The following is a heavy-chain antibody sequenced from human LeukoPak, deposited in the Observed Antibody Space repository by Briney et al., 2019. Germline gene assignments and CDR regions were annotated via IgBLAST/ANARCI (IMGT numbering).Heavy chain of an antibody. D-gene: IGHD6-13*01. Sequence: PGGSLRLSCAASGFTFSDYYMSWIRQAPGKGLEWVSYISRNSDSIYYADSVKGRFTISRDNDKNLVHLQMNSLRAEDTAVYYCARGGGMRSWYDFDYWGQGTLVTVSS. CDR3: ARGGGMRSWYDFDY. CDR1: GFTFSDYY. J-gene: IGHJ4*02. V-gene: IGHV3-11*04. CDR2: ISRNSDSI.